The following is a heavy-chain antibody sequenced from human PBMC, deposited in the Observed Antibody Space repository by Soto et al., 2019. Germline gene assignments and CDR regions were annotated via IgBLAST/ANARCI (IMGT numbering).Heavy chain of an antibody. Sequence: SETLSLTCTVSGGSTSSDNYWSWIRQPPGKGLEWIGHIYYSGNTDYNPSLKSQLAISIDTSENQFSLKLSSVTAADTAVYFCAREGGESSDGLYYFDSWGQGSLVTVS. CDR2: IYYSGNT. CDR1: GGSTSSDNY. J-gene: IGHJ4*02. V-gene: IGHV4-30-4*01. D-gene: IGHD3-16*01. CDR3: AREGGESSDGLYYFDS.